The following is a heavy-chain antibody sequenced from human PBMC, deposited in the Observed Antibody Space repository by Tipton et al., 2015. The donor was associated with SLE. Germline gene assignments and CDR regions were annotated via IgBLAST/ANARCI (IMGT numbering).Heavy chain of an antibody. CDR2: IGTAGDP. Sequence: QLVQSGGGLVQPGGSLRLSCAASGFTFSSYDMHWVRQATGKGLEWVSAIGTAGDPYYPGSVKGRFTISRENAKNSLYLQMNSLRAGDTAVYYCARGRHHSRRFSDAFDIWGQGTMVTVSS. CDR3: ARGRHHSRRFSDAFDI. D-gene: IGHD3-3*01. V-gene: IGHV3-13*05. CDR1: GFTFSSYD. J-gene: IGHJ3*02.